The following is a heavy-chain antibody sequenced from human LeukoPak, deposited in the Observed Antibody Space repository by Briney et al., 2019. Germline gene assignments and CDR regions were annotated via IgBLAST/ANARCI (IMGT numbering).Heavy chain of an antibody. CDR3: ARALVGAATLSY. Sequence: GESLKISCKGSGYSFTTYWIAWVRQMPGKGLEWMGVIYPGDSDTRYSPSFQGQVTLSADKSISTAYLQWSSLKASGTAIYYCARALVGAATLSYWGQGTLVTVSS. D-gene: IGHD1-26*01. J-gene: IGHJ4*02. V-gene: IGHV5-51*01. CDR2: IYPGDSDT. CDR1: GYSFTTYW.